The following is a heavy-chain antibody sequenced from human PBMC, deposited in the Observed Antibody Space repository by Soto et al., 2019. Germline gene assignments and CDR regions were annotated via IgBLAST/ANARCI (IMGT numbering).Heavy chain of an antibody. J-gene: IGHJ4*02. CDR2: SHYSGST. Sequence: SETLSLTCTVSGGSISSSRYYWGWIRQPPGKGLEWIGSSHYSGSTYYNPSLKSRVTISEDTSKNQFYLKLTSVTAADTAVYYCARMTRYSGYEEIDYWGQGTLVTVS. D-gene: IGHD5-12*01. CDR1: GGSISSSRYY. CDR3: ARMTRYSGYEEIDY. V-gene: IGHV4-39*01.